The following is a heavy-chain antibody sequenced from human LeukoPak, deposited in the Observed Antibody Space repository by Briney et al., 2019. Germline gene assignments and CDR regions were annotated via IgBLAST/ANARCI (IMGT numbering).Heavy chain of an antibody. CDR1: GGSFSGYY. Sequence: SETLSLTCAVYGGSFSGYYWSWIRQPPGKELEWIGEINHSGSTNYNPSLKSRVTISVDTSKNQFSLKLSSVTAADTAVYYCARGVRYYYDSSGSNYYYFDYWGQGTLVTVSS. CDR3: ARGVRYYYDSSGSNYYYFDY. V-gene: IGHV4-34*01. J-gene: IGHJ4*02. CDR2: INHSGST. D-gene: IGHD3-22*01.